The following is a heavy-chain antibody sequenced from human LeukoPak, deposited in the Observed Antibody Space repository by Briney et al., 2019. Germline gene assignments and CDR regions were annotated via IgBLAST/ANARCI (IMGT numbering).Heavy chain of an antibody. CDR2: IKQDGSEK. CDR3: ARKGGYSSGYYY. Sequence: GGSLRLSCAASGFTFSDYWMTWVRQAPGKGLEWVANIKQDGSEKDYVDSVKGRFTISRDNAKNSLYLQMDSLRVEDTAVYYCARKGGYSSGYYYWGQGTLVSVSS. V-gene: IGHV3-7*01. D-gene: IGHD3-22*01. J-gene: IGHJ4*02. CDR1: GFTFSDYW.